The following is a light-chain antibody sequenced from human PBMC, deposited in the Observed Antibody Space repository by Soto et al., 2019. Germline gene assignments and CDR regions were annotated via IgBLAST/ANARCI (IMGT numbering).Light chain of an antibody. CDR1: QGIRNS. V-gene: IGKV1-27*01. Sequence: DIQMTQSPSSLSASVGDRVTITCRASQGIRNSLAWYQQKAGKVPKLLISAAFTLQSGVPSRFSGSGSGTDFTLTISSLQPEDVATYYCQNYNSAPYTFGPGTKVDIK. CDR2: AAF. J-gene: IGKJ3*01. CDR3: QNYNSAPYT.